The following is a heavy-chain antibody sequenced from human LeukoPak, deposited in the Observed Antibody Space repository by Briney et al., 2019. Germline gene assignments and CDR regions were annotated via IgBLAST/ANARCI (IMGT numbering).Heavy chain of an antibody. J-gene: IGHJ4*02. D-gene: IGHD2-2*01. V-gene: IGHV3-33*01. CDR2: IWHDGSKK. CDR1: GFTFSSYG. CDR3: ARDLWATYCSSISCAYFDY. Sequence: GRSLRLSCAASGFTFSSYGMHWVRQAPGKELEWVAVIWHDGSKKYYADFVKGRFTISRDNSRNTLYLEMNSLRAEDTAVYYCARDLWATYCSSISCAYFDYWGQGILVTVSS.